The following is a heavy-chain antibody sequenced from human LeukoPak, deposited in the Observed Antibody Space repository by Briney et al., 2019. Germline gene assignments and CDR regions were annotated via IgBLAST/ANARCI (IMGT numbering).Heavy chain of an antibody. J-gene: IGHJ4*02. CDR2: ISGSGGST. Sequence: GGSLRLSCAASGFTFSSYAMSWVRQAPGKGLEWVSAISGSGGSTYYADSVKGRFTISRDNTKNTLYLQMNSLRAEDTAVYYCAKADFGVVIYPPGYWGQGTLVTVSS. CDR1: GFTFSSYA. D-gene: IGHD3-3*01. CDR3: AKADFGVVIYPPGY. V-gene: IGHV3-23*01.